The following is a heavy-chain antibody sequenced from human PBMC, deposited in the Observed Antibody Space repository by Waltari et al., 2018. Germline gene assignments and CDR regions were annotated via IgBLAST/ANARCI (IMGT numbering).Heavy chain of an antibody. D-gene: IGHD3-16*02. CDR3: ARGYRYDSSERFYLDY. V-gene: IGHV1-69*12. CDR2: FIPLSGSQ. CDR1: GLSIRGYT. J-gene: IGHJ4*02. Sequence: QVQLAQSGAEVKSPGSSVTISCKASGLSIRGYTSSWVRQAPGQGLEWMGGFIPLSGSQIYTQKFQGRLTITADGSTRTTVMRLTNLRYEDTAVYFCARGYRYDSSERFYLDYWGQGTPVIVSS.